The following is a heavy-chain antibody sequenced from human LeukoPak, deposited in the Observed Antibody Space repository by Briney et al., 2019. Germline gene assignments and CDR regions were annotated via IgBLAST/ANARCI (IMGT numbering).Heavy chain of an antibody. CDR2: IYYSGST. Sequence: SETLSLTCTVSGGSVSSGSYYWSCIRQPPGKGLEWIGYIYYSGSTNYNPSLKSRVTISVDTSKNQFSLKLSSVTAADTAVYYCARSLPSDYYGSGSHDYWGQGTLVTVSS. D-gene: IGHD3-10*01. V-gene: IGHV4-61*01. CDR1: GGSVSSGSYY. CDR3: ARSLPSDYYGSGSHDY. J-gene: IGHJ4*02.